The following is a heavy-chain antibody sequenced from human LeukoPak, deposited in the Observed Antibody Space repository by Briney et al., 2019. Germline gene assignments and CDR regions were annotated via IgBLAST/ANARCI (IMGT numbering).Heavy chain of an antibody. V-gene: IGHV3-30*02. CDR1: GFTFSSYG. Sequence: PGGSLRLSCAASGFTFSSYGMHWVRQAPGKGLEWVAFIRYDGNNKNYADSVKGRFTISGDNSKNTLYLQMNSLRAEDTAVYYCANVAGVSSGAFDYWGQVTLVTVSS. CDR2: IRYDGNNK. CDR3: ANVAGVSSGAFDY. D-gene: IGHD3-22*01. J-gene: IGHJ4*02.